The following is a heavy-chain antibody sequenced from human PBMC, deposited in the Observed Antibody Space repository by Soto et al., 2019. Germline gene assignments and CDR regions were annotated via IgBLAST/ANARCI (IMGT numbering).Heavy chain of an antibody. CDR1: GGSFSGYY. CDR2: INHSGST. J-gene: IGHJ4*02. CDR3: ARSSIAAVDY. V-gene: IGHV4-34*01. Sequence: QVQLQQWGAGLLKPSETLSLTCAVYGGSFSGYYWGWIRQPPGKGLEWIGEINHSGSTNYNPSLKSRVTISVDTSKNQFSLKLSSVTAADTAVYYCARSSIAAVDYWGQGTLVTVSS. D-gene: IGHD6-6*01.